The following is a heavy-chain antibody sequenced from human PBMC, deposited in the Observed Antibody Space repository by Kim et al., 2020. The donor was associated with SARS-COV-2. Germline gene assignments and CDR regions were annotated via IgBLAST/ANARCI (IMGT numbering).Heavy chain of an antibody. Sequence: GGSLRLSCAASGFTFSSYGMHWVRQAPGKGLEWVAVIWYDGSNKYYADSVKGRFTISRDNSKNTLYLQMNSLRAEDTAVYYCARDPVNYVAVAGGEAFDIWGQGTMVTVSS. D-gene: IGHD6-19*01. J-gene: IGHJ3*02. CDR1: GFTFSSYG. CDR2: IWYDGSNK. CDR3: ARDPVNYVAVAGGEAFDI. V-gene: IGHV3-33*08.